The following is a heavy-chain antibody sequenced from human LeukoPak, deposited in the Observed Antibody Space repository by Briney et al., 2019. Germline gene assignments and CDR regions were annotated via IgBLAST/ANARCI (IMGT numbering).Heavy chain of an antibody. Sequence: GGSLRLSCAASGLTFSNYAMSWFRQAPGKGLEWVSGITSGFTPHYADSVEGRFTISRDNSKNTFHLQMNSLRAEDTAVYYCAKDYSDSRVGDVFFEYWGQGTLVTVSS. CDR1: GLTFSNYA. CDR2: ITSGFTP. CDR3: AKDYSDSRVGDVFFEY. V-gene: IGHV3-23*01. J-gene: IGHJ4*02. D-gene: IGHD1-26*01.